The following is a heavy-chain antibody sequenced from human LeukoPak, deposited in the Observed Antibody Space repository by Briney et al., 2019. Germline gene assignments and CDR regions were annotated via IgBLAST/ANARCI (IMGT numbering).Heavy chain of an antibody. Sequence: PSQTLSLTCTVSGGSISSGDYYWSWIRQPPGKGLEWIGYIYYSGSTYYNPSLKSRVTISVDTSKNQFSLKLSSVTAADTAVYYCARGGTTGVGGSMDVWGQGTTVTVSS. CDR3: ARGGTTGVGGSMDV. D-gene: IGHD4-23*01. V-gene: IGHV4-30-4*01. CDR2: IYYSGST. CDR1: GGSISSGDYY. J-gene: IGHJ6*02.